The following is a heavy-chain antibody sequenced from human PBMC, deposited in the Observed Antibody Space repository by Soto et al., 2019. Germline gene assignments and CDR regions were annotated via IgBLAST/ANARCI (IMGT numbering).Heavy chain of an antibody. J-gene: IGHJ2*01. Sequence: SETLSLTCTVSGGSISSGDYYWSWIRQPPGKGLEWIGYIYYSGSTYYNPSLKSRVTISVDTSKNQFSLKLSSVTAADTAVYYCARYDYYGSRYFDLWGPGTMLTVYS. D-gene: IGHD3-10*01. CDR3: ARYDYYGSRYFDL. V-gene: IGHV4-30-4*01. CDR2: IYYSGST. CDR1: GGSISSGDYY.